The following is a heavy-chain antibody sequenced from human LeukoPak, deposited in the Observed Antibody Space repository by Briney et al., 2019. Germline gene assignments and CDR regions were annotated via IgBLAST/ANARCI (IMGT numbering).Heavy chain of an antibody. J-gene: IGHJ3*02. CDR2: IYHSGST. CDR3: ARVSSSGSLVAFDI. V-gene: IGHV4-30-2*01. CDR1: GGSISSGGYY. Sequence: PSQTLSLTCTVSGGSISSGGYYWSWIRQPPGKGLEWIGYIYHSGSTYYNPSLKSRVTISVDRSKNQFSLKLSSVTAADTAVYYCARVSSSGSLVAFDIWGQGTMVTVSS. D-gene: IGHD3-22*01.